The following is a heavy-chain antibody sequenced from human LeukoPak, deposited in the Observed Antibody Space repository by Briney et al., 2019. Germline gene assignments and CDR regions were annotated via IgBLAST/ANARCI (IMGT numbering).Heavy chain of an antibody. CDR2: ITTDETRT. V-gene: IGHV3-74*01. Sequence: GLSLRLSCAASGFPFSVAWMHWFRQVPGKGLMWVSRITTDETRTYADSVRGRFSISRDNAKNTVYLQMNSLRVEDTAVYYCAKDWFATTDYWGQGILVTVSS. D-gene: IGHD1/OR15-1a*01. CDR3: AKDWFATTDY. CDR1: GFPFSVAW. J-gene: IGHJ4*02.